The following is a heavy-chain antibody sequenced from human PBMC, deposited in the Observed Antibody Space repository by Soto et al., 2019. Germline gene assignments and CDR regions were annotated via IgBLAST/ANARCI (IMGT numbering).Heavy chain of an antibody. CDR2: IDQGGIDK. J-gene: IGHJ5*02. V-gene: IGHV3-7*04. Sequence: GGSLRLSCAASGFTFSNYWMSWVRQAPGKGLEWVANIDQGGIDKYYVDSVKGRFTIFRDNAKNSLFLQMNSLRGEDTAVYYCATDPEKDCGSASCYAGNWFDPWGQGTMVTVSS. CDR1: GFTFSNYW. D-gene: IGHD2-2*01. CDR3: ATDPEKDCGSASCYAGNWFDP.